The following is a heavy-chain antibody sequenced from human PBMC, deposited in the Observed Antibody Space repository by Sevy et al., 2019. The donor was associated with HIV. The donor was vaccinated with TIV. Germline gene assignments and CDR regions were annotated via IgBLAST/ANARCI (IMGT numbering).Heavy chain of an antibody. V-gene: IGHV3-74*01. Sequence: LLKHGGSLRLSCAASGFTFSSYWMHWVRQVPGKGLVWVSRIKSGGSSTSYAVSVKGRFTISRANAKNTLYLQMNSLRAEDTAVYYCARDRSGSYHVSDNWFDPWGQGTLVTVSS. CDR1: GFTFSSYW. CDR2: IKSGGSST. D-gene: IGHD1-26*01. CDR3: ARDRSGSYHVSDNWFDP. J-gene: IGHJ5*02.